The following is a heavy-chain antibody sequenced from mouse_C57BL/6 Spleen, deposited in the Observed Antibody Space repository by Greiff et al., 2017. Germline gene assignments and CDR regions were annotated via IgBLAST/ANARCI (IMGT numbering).Heavy chain of an antibody. J-gene: IGHJ1*03. V-gene: IGHV2-5*01. Sequence: QVQLKESGPGLVQPSQSLSITCTVSGFSLTSYGVHWVRQSPGKGLEWLGVIWRGGSTDYNAAFMSRLSITKDNSKSQVFFKMNSLQADDTAIYYCAKNPDGYSGYFDVWGTGTTVTVSS. D-gene: IGHD2-3*01. CDR2: IWRGGST. CDR3: AKNPDGYSGYFDV. CDR1: GFSLTSYG.